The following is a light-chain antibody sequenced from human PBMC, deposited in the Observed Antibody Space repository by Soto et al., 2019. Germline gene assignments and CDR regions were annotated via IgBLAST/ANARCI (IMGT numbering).Light chain of an antibody. J-gene: IGKJ1*01. CDR1: QRVSGN. CDR3: QQSGSSPPT. Sequence: EIVMTQSPATLSVAPGERATLFFGASQRVSGNLAWYQQIPGQAPRLLIYAASNRATGIPDRFSGSGSGTDFTLTISRLEPEDFAVYYCQQSGSSPPTFGQGTKV. CDR2: AAS. V-gene: IGKV3-20*01.